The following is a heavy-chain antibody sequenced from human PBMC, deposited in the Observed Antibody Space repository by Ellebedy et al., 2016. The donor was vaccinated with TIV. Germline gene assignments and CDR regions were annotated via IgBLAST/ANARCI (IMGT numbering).Heavy chain of an antibody. CDR3: AKDLDGDYVNFDY. Sequence: AASVKVSCKASGGTFSSYAISWMRQAPGQGLEWMGRIIPILGIANYAQKFQGRVTITADKSTSTAYMELSSLRSEDTAVYYCAKDLDGDYVNFDYWGQGTLVTVSS. J-gene: IGHJ4*02. CDR1: GGTFSSYA. V-gene: IGHV1-69*04. D-gene: IGHD4-17*01. CDR2: IIPILGIA.